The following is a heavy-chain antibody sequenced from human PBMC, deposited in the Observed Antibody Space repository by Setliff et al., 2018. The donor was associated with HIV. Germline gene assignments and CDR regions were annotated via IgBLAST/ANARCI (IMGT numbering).Heavy chain of an antibody. Sequence: RPGGSLRLSCAASGFTVDNCGMSWVRQSPGKGLEWVSTINWNGVTTYYADSVKGRFTISRDNAKNSLYLQMNSLRAEDTAVYYCARDWGEHYDSSGFSSWGQGTLVTVSS. CDR1: GFTVDNCG. CDR2: INWNGVTT. D-gene: IGHD3-22*01. CDR3: ARDWGEHYDSSGFSS. V-gene: IGHV3-20*04. J-gene: IGHJ5*02.